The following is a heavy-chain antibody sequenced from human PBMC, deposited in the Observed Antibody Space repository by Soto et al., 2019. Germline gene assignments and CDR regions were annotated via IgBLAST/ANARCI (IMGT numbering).Heavy chain of an antibody. CDR1: GGSINTFY. CDR2: IYSSGDT. J-gene: IGHJ6*02. V-gene: IGHV4-59*01. Sequence: SETLSLTCAVSGGSINTFYWSWIRQPPGKGLEWLGYIYSSGDTNYSPLLKGQATISVDRSKNQFSLKLSSVTPADPAGYNCARDYPYFPLSTTGGMDVWGQGTPVTVSS. CDR3: ARDYPYFPLSTTGGMDV. D-gene: IGHD5-12*01.